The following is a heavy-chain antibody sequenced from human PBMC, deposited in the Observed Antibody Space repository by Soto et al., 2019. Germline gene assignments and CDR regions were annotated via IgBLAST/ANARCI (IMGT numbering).Heavy chain of an antibody. CDR2: ISSSSSTI. D-gene: IGHD6-13*01. J-gene: IGHJ6*02. CDR1: GFTFSSYS. CDR3: ARDSSSSWYEFYGMDV. V-gene: IGHV3-48*02. Sequence: GGSLRLSXAASGFTFSSYSMNWVRQAPGKGLEWVSYISSSSSTIYYADSVKGRFTISRDNAKNSLYLQMNSLRDEDTAVYYCARDSSSSWYEFYGMDVWGQGTTVTVSS.